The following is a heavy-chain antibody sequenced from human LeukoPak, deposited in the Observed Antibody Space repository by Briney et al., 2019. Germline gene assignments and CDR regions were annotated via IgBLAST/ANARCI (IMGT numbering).Heavy chain of an antibody. CDR1: GFTFSSYA. J-gene: IGHJ4*02. D-gene: IGHD3-3*01. V-gene: IGHV3-23*01. CDR2: ISGSGGST. CDR3: AKSRGITIFGVVITSFDY. Sequence: PGGSLRLSCAASGFTFSSYAMSWVRQAPGKGLEWVSAISGSGGSTYYADSVKGRFTISRDNSKNTLYLQMNSLRAEDTAVYYCAKSRGITIFGVVITSFDYWGQGTLVTVSS.